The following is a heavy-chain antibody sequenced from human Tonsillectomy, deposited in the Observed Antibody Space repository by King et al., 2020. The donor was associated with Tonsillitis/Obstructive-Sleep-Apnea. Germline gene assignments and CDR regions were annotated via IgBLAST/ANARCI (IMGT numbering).Heavy chain of an antibody. V-gene: IGHV3-33*01. Sequence: VQLVESGGGVVQPGRSLRLSCAASGFTFSSYGMHWVRQAPGKGLEWVAVIWYDGSNKYYADSVKGRFTISRDNSKNTLYLQMNSLRAEDTAVYYCARDRVVHLGEKTLDYWGQGTLVTVSS. CDR2: IWYDGSNK. CDR3: ARDRVVHLGEKTLDY. D-gene: IGHD3-16*01. CDR1: GFTFSSYG. J-gene: IGHJ4*02.